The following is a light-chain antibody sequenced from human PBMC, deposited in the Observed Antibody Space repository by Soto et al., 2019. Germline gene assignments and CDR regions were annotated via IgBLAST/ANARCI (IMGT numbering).Light chain of an antibody. CDR1: PSNIGNNF. Sequence: QSVLTQPPPVSATPGQKVTISCSGGPSNIGNNFVSWYQRLPGTAPRVIIYDNYERPSGIPDRFSGSKSGTSSTLDITGLQTGDEADYYCATSDHRLSAGLFGGGTKLTVL. J-gene: IGLJ2*01. V-gene: IGLV1-51*01. CDR3: ATSDHRLSAGL. CDR2: DNY.